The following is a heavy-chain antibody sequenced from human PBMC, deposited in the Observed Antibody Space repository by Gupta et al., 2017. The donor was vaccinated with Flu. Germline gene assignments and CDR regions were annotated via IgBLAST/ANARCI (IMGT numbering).Heavy chain of an antibody. V-gene: IGHV4-39*01. Sequence: QLQLQESGPGLVKPSETLSLTCTVSGGSIISTRYSWGWIRQPPGKGLEWIGSIYYSGSTYYNPSLKSRVTISVDTSKNQFSLELNSVTAADTAVYYCARHIKGVTGAIYWFDPWGQGTLVTVSS. CDR2: IYYSGST. CDR1: GGSIISTRYS. J-gene: IGHJ5*02. CDR3: ARHIKGVTGAIYWFDP. D-gene: IGHD2-2*01.